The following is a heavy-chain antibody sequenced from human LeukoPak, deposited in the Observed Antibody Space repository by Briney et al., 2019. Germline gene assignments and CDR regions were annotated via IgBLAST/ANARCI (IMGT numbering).Heavy chain of an antibody. CDR2: IYYSGST. Sequence: SETLSLTCTVSGGSISSYYWSWIRQPPGKGLEWIGYIYYSGSTNYNPSLKSRVTISVDTSKNQFSLKLSSVTAADTAVYYCARDSIIPAIPDYWGQGTLATVSS. CDR3: ARDSIIPAIPDY. CDR1: GGSISSYY. V-gene: IGHV4-59*01. D-gene: IGHD2-2*01. J-gene: IGHJ4*02.